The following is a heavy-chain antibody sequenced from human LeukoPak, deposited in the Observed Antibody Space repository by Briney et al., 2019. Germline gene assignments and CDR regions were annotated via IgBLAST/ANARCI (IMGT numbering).Heavy chain of an antibody. Sequence: KPSETLSLTCTVSGGSISSGGYYWSWIRQHPGKGLEWIGYIYYSGSTYYNPSLKSRVTISVDTSKNQFSLKLSSVTAADTAVYYCARDKLVYYDSSPGAFDIWGQGTMVTVSS. D-gene: IGHD3-22*01. CDR1: GGSISSGGYY. V-gene: IGHV4-31*03. CDR3: ARDKLVYYDSSPGAFDI. CDR2: IYYSGST. J-gene: IGHJ3*02.